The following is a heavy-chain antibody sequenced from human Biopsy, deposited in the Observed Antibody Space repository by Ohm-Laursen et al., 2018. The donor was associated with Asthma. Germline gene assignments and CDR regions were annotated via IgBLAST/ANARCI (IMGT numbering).Heavy chain of an antibody. Sequence: SLRLSCTASGFTFGSYGLHWVRQAPGKGLEWVADIWFDGSNKHYEDSVKGRFTISRDNSKNTLYLQMNSLREEDTAVYYCVRDGTDDAFDIWGQGTVVSVSS. CDR3: VRDGTDDAFDI. J-gene: IGHJ3*02. CDR2: IWFDGSNK. V-gene: IGHV3-33*01. CDR1: GFTFGSYG. D-gene: IGHD1-1*01.